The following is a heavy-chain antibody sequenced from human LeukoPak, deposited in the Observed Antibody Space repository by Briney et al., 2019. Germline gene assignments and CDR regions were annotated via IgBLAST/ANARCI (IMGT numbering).Heavy chain of an antibody. D-gene: IGHD4/OR15-4a*01. J-gene: IGHJ4*02. V-gene: IGHV3-48*04. CDR1: GFTFSSYS. Sequence: GGSLRLSCAASGFTFSSYSMNWVRQAPGKGLEWVSYISGSSSTIYYAESVKGRFTISRDNAKNSLYLQMNSLRAEDTTVYYCAREGAAYYFDYWGQGTLVTVSS. CDR2: ISGSSSTI. CDR3: AREGAAYYFDY.